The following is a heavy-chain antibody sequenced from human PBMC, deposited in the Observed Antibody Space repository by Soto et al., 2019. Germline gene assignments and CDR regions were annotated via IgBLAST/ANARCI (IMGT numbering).Heavy chain of an antibody. CDR3: VRVVEAATRHTEFDS. V-gene: IGHV4-39*01. J-gene: IGHJ4*02. Sequence: PSETPSLTCAVSGGSIDNSHSFWGWVRKPPGRGLEFLGSVYYSGGTYDNPSLKSRVTVSVDTSKNQVSLRVRAVTVAGTAMYYCVRVVEAATRHTEFDSWGQGSVVRVYS. CDR1: GGSIDNSHSF. D-gene: IGHD2-15*01. CDR2: VYYSGGT.